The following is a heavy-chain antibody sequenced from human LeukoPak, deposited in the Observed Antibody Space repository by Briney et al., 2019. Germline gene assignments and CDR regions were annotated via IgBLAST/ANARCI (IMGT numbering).Heavy chain of an antibody. Sequence: SETLSLTCAVYGGSFSGYYWSWIRQPPGKGLEWIGYIYYSGSTNYNPSLKSRVTISVDTSKNQFSLKLSSVTAADTAVYYCASQIMVRGVIISYYFDYWGQGTLVTVSS. CDR1: GGSFSGYY. D-gene: IGHD3-10*01. J-gene: IGHJ4*02. CDR3: ASQIMVRGVIISYYFDY. CDR2: IYYSGST. V-gene: IGHV4-59*01.